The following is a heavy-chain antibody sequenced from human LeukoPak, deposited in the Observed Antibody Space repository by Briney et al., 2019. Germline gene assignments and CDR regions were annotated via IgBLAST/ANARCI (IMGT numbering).Heavy chain of an antibody. CDR2: IYHSGST. Sequence: SETLSLTCAVSGGSISSGGYSWSWIRQPPGKGLEWIGYIYHSGSTYYNPSLKSRVTISVDTSKNQFSLKLSSVTAADTAVYYCARRPYYYGSGSLDYWGQGTLVTVSS. V-gene: IGHV4-30-2*03. J-gene: IGHJ4*02. D-gene: IGHD3-10*01. CDR3: ARRPYYYGSGSLDY. CDR1: GGSISSGGYS.